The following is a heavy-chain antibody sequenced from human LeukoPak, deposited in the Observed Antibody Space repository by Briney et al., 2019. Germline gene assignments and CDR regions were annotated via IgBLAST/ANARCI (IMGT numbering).Heavy chain of an antibody. D-gene: IGHD3-10*01. CDR3: ARALWFGRLPPSQYNWFDP. CDR1: GYSFTSYW. CDR2: IYPGDSDT. J-gene: IGHJ5*02. Sequence: GESLKISCKGSGYSFTSYWIGWVRQMPGKGLGWMGIIYPGDSDTRYSTSFQGQVTISADKSISTAYLQWSSLKASDTAMYYCARALWFGRLPPSQYNWFDPWGQGTLVTVSS. V-gene: IGHV5-51*01.